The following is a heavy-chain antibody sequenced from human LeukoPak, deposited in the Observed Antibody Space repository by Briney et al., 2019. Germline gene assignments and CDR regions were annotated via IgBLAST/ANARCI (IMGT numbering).Heavy chain of an antibody. D-gene: IGHD3-10*01. J-gene: IGHJ4*02. CDR1: GGSISSYY. CDR2: IYYSGST. V-gene: IGHV4-59*12. Sequence: PSETLSLTCTVSGGSISSYYWSWIRQPPGKGLEWIGYIYYSGSTNYNPSLKSRVTISVDTSKNQFSLKLSSVTAADTAVYYCARERKLLWFGDKFDYWGQGTLVTVSS. CDR3: ARERKLLWFGDKFDY.